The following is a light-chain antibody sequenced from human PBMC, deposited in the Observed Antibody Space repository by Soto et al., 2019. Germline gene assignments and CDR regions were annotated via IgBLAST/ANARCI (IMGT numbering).Light chain of an antibody. V-gene: IGKV1-5*01. CDR2: DAS. Sequence: DIQMTQSPSTLSASVGDRVTITCRASQSISSWLAWYQQKPGKAPKLLIYDASSLESGVPSRFSVSGSGTEFTLAISSLQPDDFATYYCQQYNSPLTFGGGTKVEIK. CDR3: QQYNSPLT. J-gene: IGKJ4*01. CDR1: QSISSW.